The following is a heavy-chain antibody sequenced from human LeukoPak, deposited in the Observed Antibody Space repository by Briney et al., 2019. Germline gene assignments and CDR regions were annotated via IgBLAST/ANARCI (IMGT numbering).Heavy chain of an antibody. Sequence: PGGSLRLSCAASGFTFSSYGMHWVRQAPGKGLEWVAVISYDGSNKYYADSVRGRFTISRDNSKNTLYLQMTSLRAEDTAVYYCAKDPNGDYIGAFDFWGQGTLVTVSS. CDR3: AKDPNGDYIGAFDF. CDR1: GFTFSSYG. V-gene: IGHV3-30*18. J-gene: IGHJ3*01. CDR2: ISYDGSNK. D-gene: IGHD4-17*01.